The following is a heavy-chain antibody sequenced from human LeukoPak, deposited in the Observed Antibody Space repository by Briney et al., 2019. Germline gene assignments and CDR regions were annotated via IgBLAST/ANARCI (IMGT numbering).Heavy chain of an antibody. V-gene: IGHV3-30*04. CDR3: AREIGEGASDAFDI. CDR1: GFTFSSYA. CDR2: ISYDGSNK. J-gene: IGHJ3*02. D-gene: IGHD1-26*01. Sequence: GGSLRLSCAASGFTFSSYAMHWVRQAPGKGLEWVTIISYDGSNKYYADSVKGRFTISRDNSKNTLYLHMNSLRAEDTAVYYCAREIGEGASDAFDIWGQGTMVTVSS.